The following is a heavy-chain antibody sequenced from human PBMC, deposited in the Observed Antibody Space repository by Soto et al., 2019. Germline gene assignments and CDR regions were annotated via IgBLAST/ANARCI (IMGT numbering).Heavy chain of an antibody. CDR2: INSDGSST. CDR1: GFTFSSYW. D-gene: IGHD3-9*01. V-gene: IGHV3-74*01. Sequence: EVQLVESGGGLVQPGGSLRLSCAGSGFTFSSYWMHWVRQAPGKGLVWVSRINSDGSSTSYADSVKGRFTISRDNAKITLYLQMNSLRPKDTAMYYCATAIFYWGQGTLVTVSS. J-gene: IGHJ4*02. CDR3: ATAIFY.